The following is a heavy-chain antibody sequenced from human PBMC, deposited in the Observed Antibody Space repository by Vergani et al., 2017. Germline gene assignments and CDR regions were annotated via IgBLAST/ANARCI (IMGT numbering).Heavy chain of an antibody. CDR3: TSMGGATDIDY. Sequence: EVQLVESGGGLVQPGGSLKLSCAASGFTFSGSAMHWVRQASGKGLEWVGHIRSKVNNYATAYAASVKGRFTISRDDSKTTAYLQMNSLKTEDTAVYYCTSMGGATDIDYWGQGTLVTVSS. CDR2: IRSKVNNYAT. V-gene: IGHV3-73*01. D-gene: IGHD1-26*01. J-gene: IGHJ4*02. CDR1: GFTFSGSA.